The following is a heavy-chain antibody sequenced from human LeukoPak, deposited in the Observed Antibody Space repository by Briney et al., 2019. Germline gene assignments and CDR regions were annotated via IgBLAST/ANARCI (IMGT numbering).Heavy chain of an antibody. V-gene: IGHV3-9*01. CDR3: ARPVGTPPVGFDP. D-gene: IGHD7-27*01. CDR1: GFIFDDYA. CDR2: ISWNGGST. J-gene: IGHJ5*02. Sequence: QPGRSLRLSCAASGFIFDDYAMHWVRQAPGKGLEWVSGISWNGGSTGYADSVKGRFTISRDNAKNSLYLQMNSLRAEDTALYYCARPVGTPPVGFDPWGQGTLVTVSS.